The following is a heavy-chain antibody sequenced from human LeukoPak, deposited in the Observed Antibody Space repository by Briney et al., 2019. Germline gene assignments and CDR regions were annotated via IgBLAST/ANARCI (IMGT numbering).Heavy chain of an antibody. J-gene: IGHJ4*02. V-gene: IGHV3-66*01. CDR2: IYSGGST. CDR3: ARDSLLDDDSSGYYPY. CDR1: GFTVSSNY. Sequence: QTGGSLRLSCAASGFTVSSNYMSWVRRAPGKGLEWVSVIYSGGSTYYADSVKGRFTISRDNSKNTLYLQMNSLRAEDTAVYYCARDSLLDDDSSGYYPYWGQGTLVTVSS. D-gene: IGHD3-22*01.